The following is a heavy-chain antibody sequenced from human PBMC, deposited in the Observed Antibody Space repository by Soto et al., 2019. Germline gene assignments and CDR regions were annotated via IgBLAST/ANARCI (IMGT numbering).Heavy chain of an antibody. CDR1: GFTVSSSY. J-gene: IGHJ6*03. CDR2: IYSGGTT. Sequence: GGSLRLSCAASGFTVSSSYMNWVRQAPGKGLEWVSVIYSGGTTYYADSVKGRFTISRHISKNTLYLQMNSLSAEDTAVYYCARVPDNGDDGYYMDVWGKGTTVTVSS. V-gene: IGHV3-53*04. D-gene: IGHD4-17*01. CDR3: ARVPDNGDDGYYMDV.